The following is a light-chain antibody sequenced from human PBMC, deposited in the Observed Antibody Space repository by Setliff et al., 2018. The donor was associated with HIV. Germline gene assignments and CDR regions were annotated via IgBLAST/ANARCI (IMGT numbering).Light chain of an antibody. J-gene: IGLJ1*01. CDR2: QAS. CDR3: CSNTGSNTYV. V-gene: IGLV2-23*01. Sequence: QSALTQPASVYGSPGQSITISCPGTSGDVGRYNLVSWYQQQPGKPPKLMIYQASKRPSEVSNRFSGSKSGNTASLTISGLQAEDEADYYCCSNTGSNTYVFGTGTKVTVL. CDR1: SGDVGRYNL.